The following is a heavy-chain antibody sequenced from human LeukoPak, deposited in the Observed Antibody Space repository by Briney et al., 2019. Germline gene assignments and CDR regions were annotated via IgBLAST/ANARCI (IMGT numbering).Heavy chain of an antibody. Sequence: GASVRVSCKASGYTFTGYDINWVRQATGQGLEWMGWMNPNSGDTGYAQKFQGRVTMTRNTSIDTAYMDLSGLRSEDTAVYYCTRGSLSGSSRDCWGQGTLVTVSS. CDR1: GYTFTGYD. CDR2: MNPNSGDT. CDR3: TRGSLSGSSRDC. D-gene: IGHD1-26*01. V-gene: IGHV1-8*01. J-gene: IGHJ4*02.